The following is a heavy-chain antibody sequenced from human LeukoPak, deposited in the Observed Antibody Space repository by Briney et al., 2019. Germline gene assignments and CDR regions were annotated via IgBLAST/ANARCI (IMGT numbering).Heavy chain of an antibody. D-gene: IGHD4-17*01. J-gene: IGHJ4*02. CDR2: IKQDGSEK. V-gene: IGHV3-7*01. CDR3: AKYYGDYAVIDY. Sequence: GGSLRLSCAASGFTFSSYWMSWVRQAPGKGLEWVANIKQDGSEKYYVDSVKGRFTITRDNAKNSLYLQMNSLRAEDTAVYYCAKYYGDYAVIDYWGQGTLVTVSS. CDR1: GFTFSSYW.